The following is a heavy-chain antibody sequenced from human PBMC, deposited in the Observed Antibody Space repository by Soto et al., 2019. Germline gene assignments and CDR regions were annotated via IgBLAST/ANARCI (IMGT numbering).Heavy chain of an antibody. D-gene: IGHD4-17*01. CDR1: GFTFSSYG. CDR3: ARQTTVTHYYYYGIDV. Sequence: QVQLVESGGGVVQPGRSLRLSCAASGFTFSSYGMHWVRQAPGKGLEWVAVISYDGSNKYYADSVKGRFTISRDNSTNTLYLQMNSLRAEDTAVYYCARQTTVTHYYYYGIDVWGQGTTVTVSS. J-gene: IGHJ6*02. CDR2: ISYDGSNK. V-gene: IGHV3-30*03.